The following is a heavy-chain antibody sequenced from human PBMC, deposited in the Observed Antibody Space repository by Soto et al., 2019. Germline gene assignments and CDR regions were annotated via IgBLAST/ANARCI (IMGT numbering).Heavy chain of an antibody. CDR1: GGSISSYY. Sequence: PSETLSLTCTVSGGSISSYYWSWIRQPPGKGLEWIGYIYYSGSTNYNPSLKSRVTISVDTSKNQFSLKLSSVTAADTAVYYCARADITGTPPAWFDPWGQGTLVTVSS. J-gene: IGHJ5*02. V-gene: IGHV4-59*01. CDR2: IYYSGST. D-gene: IGHD1-20*01. CDR3: ARADITGTPPAWFDP.